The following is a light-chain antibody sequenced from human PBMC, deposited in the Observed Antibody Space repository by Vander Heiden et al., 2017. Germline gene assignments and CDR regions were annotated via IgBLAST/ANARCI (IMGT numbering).Light chain of an antibody. V-gene: IGLV6-57*02. CDR2: EVN. CDR3: QSYDSNDQGV. J-gene: IGLJ2*01. Sequence: FLLTPPPSMSESPGKTVTISCTGHGGSIAGNYVQWVQQRPGGAPTTVIYEVNRIPSGVPDRFSGSIDRYSNSASLTISGRKTEDEADYYCQSYDSNDQGVFGGGTKLTVL. CDR1: GGSIAGNY.